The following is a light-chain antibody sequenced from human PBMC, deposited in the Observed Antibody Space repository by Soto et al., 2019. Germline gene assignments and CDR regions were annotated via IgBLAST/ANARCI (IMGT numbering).Light chain of an antibody. Sequence: EIVLTQSPATLSLSPGERATLSCRASQSVSSYLAWYQQKVGQAPRLLFYDASNRATGIPARFSGSGSGTDFTLTISSLEPEDFAVYYCQQRTNWQITFGQGTRLEIK. CDR2: DAS. CDR1: QSVSSY. CDR3: QQRTNWQIT. V-gene: IGKV3-11*01. J-gene: IGKJ5*01.